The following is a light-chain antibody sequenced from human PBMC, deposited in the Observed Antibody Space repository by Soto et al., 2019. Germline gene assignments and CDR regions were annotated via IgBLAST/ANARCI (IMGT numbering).Light chain of an antibody. V-gene: IGKV3-11*01. CDR1: QSISRN. CDR3: QQRSDWPLT. CDR2: DAS. J-gene: IGKJ4*01. Sequence: EIVLTQSPATLSLSPGDRATLSCRASQSISRNLAWYQQKPGQAPRLLIYDASNRATGIPASISGSGCVTDLTLTISTLVPEYCASYYCQQRSDWPLTFGGGTKVEIK.